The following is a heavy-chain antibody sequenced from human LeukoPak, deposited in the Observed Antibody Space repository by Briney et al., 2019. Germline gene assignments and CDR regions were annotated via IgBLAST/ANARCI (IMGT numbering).Heavy chain of an antibody. CDR2: IVTSGNTI. Sequence: GGSLRLFCAASGFTFSGYSMNWVRQAPGRGLEWVSYIVTSGNTIYYADSVKGRFTISRDNAKNSLYLQMNSLRDEDTAVYYCARILGLTLDYWGQGALVTVSS. CDR3: ARILGLTLDY. J-gene: IGHJ4*02. V-gene: IGHV3-48*02. CDR1: GFTFSGYS. D-gene: IGHD1-14*01.